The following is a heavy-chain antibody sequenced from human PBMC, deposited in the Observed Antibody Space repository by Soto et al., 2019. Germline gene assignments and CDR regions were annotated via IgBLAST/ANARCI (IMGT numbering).Heavy chain of an antibody. J-gene: IGHJ5*02. CDR2: ISYSGST. D-gene: IGHD3-10*01. CDR3: ARTGGGLWFRAINWFDP. V-gene: IGHV4-31*03. Sequence: QVQLQESGPGLVKPSQTLSLTCTVSGGSISSGGYYWSWIRQHPGKGLEWVGYISYSGSTYYNPSLNRRVSMSEDTSKNQFSLKLSSVTAADTAVYYGARTGGGLWFRAINWFDPWGQGTLVTVSS. CDR1: GGSISSGGYY.